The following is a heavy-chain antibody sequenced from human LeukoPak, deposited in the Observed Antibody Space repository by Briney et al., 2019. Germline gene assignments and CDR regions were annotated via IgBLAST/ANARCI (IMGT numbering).Heavy chain of an antibody. V-gene: IGHV1-69*04. CDR1: GGTFSSYA. CDR3: ARGRNLVDY. Sequence: ASVKVSCKASGGTFSSYAISWVRQAPGQGLEWMGRIIPILGIANYAQKFQGRVTMTRNTSISTAYMELSSLRSEDTAVYYCARGRNLVDYWGQGTLVTVSS. CDR2: IIPILGIA. J-gene: IGHJ4*02.